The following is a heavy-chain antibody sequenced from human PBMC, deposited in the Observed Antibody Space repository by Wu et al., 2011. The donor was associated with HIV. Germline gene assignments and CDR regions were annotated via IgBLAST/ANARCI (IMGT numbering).Heavy chain of an antibody. CDR1: GGTFSDYY. Sequence: QVQLVQSGTEVREPGSSVKVSCKASGGTFSDYYIHWVRQAPGQGLEWMGGIIPIFGTAKYAQKFQGRVTITADKSTSTAYMELSSLTSEDTAVYYCARDLGGDEDYWGQGTLVTVSS. V-gene: IGHV1-69*14. CDR3: ARDLGGDEDY. CDR2: IIPIFGTA. J-gene: IGHJ4*02. D-gene: IGHD2-21*01.